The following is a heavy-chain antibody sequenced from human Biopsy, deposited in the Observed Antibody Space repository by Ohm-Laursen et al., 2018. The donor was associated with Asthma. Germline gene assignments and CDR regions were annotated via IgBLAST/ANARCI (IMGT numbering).Heavy chain of an antibody. CDR1: GGTFNTYV. J-gene: IGHJ4*02. D-gene: IGHD2-2*01. CDR2: INSVFGTT. CDR3: ARKAGSCISRTCYSLDF. Sequence: ASVKVSCKSLGGTFNTYVIGWVRQAPGQGLEWMGGINSVFGTTTYPQKFQDRVTITADDSTSTVYMKLSSLRSEDTAVYYCARKAGSCISRTCYSLDFWGQGTLVTASS. V-gene: IGHV1-69*13.